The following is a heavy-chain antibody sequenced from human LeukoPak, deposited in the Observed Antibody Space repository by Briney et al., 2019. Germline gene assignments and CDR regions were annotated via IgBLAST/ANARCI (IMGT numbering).Heavy chain of an antibody. D-gene: IGHD2-2*01. Sequence: GGSLRLSCAASGFTFSSYGMSWVRQAPGKGLEWVSAISGSGGSTYYADSVKGRFTISRDNSKNTLYLQMNGLRAEDTAVYYCAKGGRDIVVVPAALDSWGQGTLVTVSS. CDR1: GFTFSSYG. V-gene: IGHV3-23*01. J-gene: IGHJ4*02. CDR3: AKGGRDIVVVPAALDS. CDR2: ISGSGGST.